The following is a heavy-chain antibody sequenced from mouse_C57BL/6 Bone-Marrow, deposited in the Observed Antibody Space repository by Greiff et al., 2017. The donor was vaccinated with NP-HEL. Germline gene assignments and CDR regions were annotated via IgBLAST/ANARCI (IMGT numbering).Heavy chain of an antibody. CDR2: IHPNSGST. CDR1: GYTFTSYW. V-gene: IGHV1-64*01. J-gene: IGHJ1*03. Sequence: QVQLQQPGAELVKPGASVKLSCKASGYTFTSYWMHWVKQRPGQGLEWIGMIHPNSGSTNYNEKFKSKATLTVDKSSSTAYMQLSSLTSEDSAVYFCARSNYYGRGYWYFDVWGTGTTVTVSS. D-gene: IGHD1-1*01. CDR3: ARSNYYGRGYWYFDV.